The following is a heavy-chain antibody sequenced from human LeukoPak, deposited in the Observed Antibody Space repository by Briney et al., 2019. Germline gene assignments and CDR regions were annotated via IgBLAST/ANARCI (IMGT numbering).Heavy chain of an antibody. CDR2: IYSDGST. J-gene: IGHJ4*02. CDR3: AKVRGAVAITFLDY. V-gene: IGHV3-53*01. Sequence: GGSLRLSCAASGLTLTTNYLSWVRQAPGKGLEWVSGIYSDGSTHYADSVKGRFTISRDNSKNTLYLQMNSLRAEDTAVYYCAKVRGAVAITFLDYWGQGTLVTVSS. CDR1: GLTLTTNY. D-gene: IGHD3-22*01.